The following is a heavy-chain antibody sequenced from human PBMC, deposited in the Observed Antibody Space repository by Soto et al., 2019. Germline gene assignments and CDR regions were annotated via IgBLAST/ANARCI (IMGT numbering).Heavy chain of an antibody. J-gene: IGHJ6*02. Sequence: EVQLVESRGGLVQPGRSLRLSCAVSGFTFDDYAMHWVRQAPGKGLEWVSGLSWNGDYTGYADSVKGRFTISRDNTKNSLYLQMTSLRAEDTALYYCAKGTTSSYYYGMDVWGQGTTVTVSS. CDR3: AKGTTSSYYYGMDV. CDR1: GFTFDDYA. D-gene: IGHD3-16*01. V-gene: IGHV3-9*01. CDR2: LSWNGDYT.